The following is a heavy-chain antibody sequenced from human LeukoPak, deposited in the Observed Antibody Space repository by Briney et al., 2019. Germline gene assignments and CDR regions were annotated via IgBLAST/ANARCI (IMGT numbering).Heavy chain of an antibody. CDR2: ISYDGSNK. CDR1: GFTFSSYA. Sequence: PGGSLRLSCAASGFTFSSYAMQWVRQAPGKGLEWVAVISYDGSNKYYADSVKGRFTISRDNSKNTLYLQMSSLRAEDTAVYYCARDRIVVDRFDNWGQGTLVTVSS. J-gene: IGHJ4*02. D-gene: IGHD3-22*01. CDR3: ARDRIVVDRFDN. V-gene: IGHV3-30-3*01.